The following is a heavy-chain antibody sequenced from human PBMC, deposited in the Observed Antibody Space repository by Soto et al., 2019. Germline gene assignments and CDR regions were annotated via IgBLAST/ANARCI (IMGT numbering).Heavy chain of an antibody. Sequence: SGPTLVNPTQTLPLTCAFSGFSLTTRDVGVGWIRQPPGKALEWLALIYWDDDERYSPSLKSRLTITKDISKNQVVLTMTKMDPVDTSTYYCVRASGGGNSAYFDYWGQGTLVTVSS. CDR2: IYWDDDE. D-gene: IGHD2-21*02. CDR1: GFSLTTRDVG. V-gene: IGHV2-5*02. CDR3: VRASGGGNSAYFDY. J-gene: IGHJ4*02.